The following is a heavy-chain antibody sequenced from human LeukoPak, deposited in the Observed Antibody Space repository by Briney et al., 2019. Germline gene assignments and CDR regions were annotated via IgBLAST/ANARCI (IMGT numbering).Heavy chain of an antibody. CDR2: MNPKSGNT. J-gene: IGHJ6*03. V-gene: IGHV1-8*03. D-gene: IGHD6-19*01. CDR3: ARRAVDNSYYYYMDV. CDR1: GYTFTSYD. Sequence: GASVKVSCKASGYTFTSYDINWVRQVTGQGLEWMGWMNPKSGNTGYAQKFQGRVTITRNTSISTAYMEVSILRYEDTAVYYCARRAVDNSYYYYMDVWGKGTTVTVSS.